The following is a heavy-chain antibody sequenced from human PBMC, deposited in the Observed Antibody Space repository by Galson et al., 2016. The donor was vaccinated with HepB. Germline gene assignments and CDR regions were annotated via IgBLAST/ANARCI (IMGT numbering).Heavy chain of an antibody. V-gene: IGHV3-30*02. CDR3: AKDLFGSGSFLEY. Sequence: SLRLSCAASGFSFSTYAMHWVRQAPGKGLEWVAFIPYDESDKDYADSVKGRFTISRDNSKNTLYLQMNSLRAEDTAVYYCAKDLFGSGSFLEYWGQGTLVIVSS. J-gene: IGHJ4*02. CDR2: IPYDESDK. CDR1: GFSFSTYA. D-gene: IGHD1-26*01.